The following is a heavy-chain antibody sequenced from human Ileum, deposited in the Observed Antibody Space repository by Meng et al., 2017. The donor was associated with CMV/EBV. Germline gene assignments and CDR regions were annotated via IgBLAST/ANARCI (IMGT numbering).Heavy chain of an antibody. CDR2: IETDT. V-gene: IGHV3-15*04. CDR3: FARCWSSGVSYSYGMDD. CDR1: GFSLTTTW. J-gene: IGHJ6*02. Sequence: GESLKISCAASGFSLTTTWMTWVRQTPGKGLEWLGRIETDTDYAAPVKRRFFISRDDPKNTVFLQMNSLKAEDTAVYYCFARCWSSGVSYSYGMDDWGQGTTVTVSS. D-gene: IGHD3-3*01.